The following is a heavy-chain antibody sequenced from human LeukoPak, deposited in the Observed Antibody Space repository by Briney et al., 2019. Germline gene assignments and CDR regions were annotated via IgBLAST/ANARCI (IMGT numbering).Heavy chain of an antibody. CDR2: INTNTGNP. J-gene: IGHJ6*03. CDR3: ARHYSSSWIYYYYMDV. Sequence: GASVKVSCKASGYSFNIYAMNWVRQAPGQGLEWMGWINTNTGNPTYAQGFTGRFVFSLDTSVSTAYLQISSLKAEDTAVYYCARHYSSSWIYYYYMDVWGKGTTVTVSS. D-gene: IGHD6-13*01. CDR1: GYSFNIYA. V-gene: IGHV7-4-1*02.